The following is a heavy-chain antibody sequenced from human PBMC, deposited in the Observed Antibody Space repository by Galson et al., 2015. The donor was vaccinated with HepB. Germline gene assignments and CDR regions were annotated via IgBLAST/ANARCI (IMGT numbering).Heavy chain of an antibody. D-gene: IGHD3-3*01. CDR3: ARSSQSRFWSGHHDAFDI. CDR1: GGSISSYY. J-gene: IGHJ3*02. Sequence: LSLTCTVSGGSISSYYWSWIRQPPGKGLEWIGYIYYSGSTNYNPSLKSRVTISVDTSKNQFSLKLSSVTAADTAVYYCARSSQSRFWSGHHDAFDIWGQGTMVTVSS. CDR2: IYYSGST. V-gene: IGHV4-59*01.